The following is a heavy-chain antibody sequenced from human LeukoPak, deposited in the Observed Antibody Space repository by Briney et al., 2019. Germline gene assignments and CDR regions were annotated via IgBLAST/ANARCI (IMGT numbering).Heavy chain of an antibody. Sequence: GASVKVSCKASGYTFTSYGFSWVRQAPGQGLEWMGWISAYNGNTNYAQKLQGRVTMTTDTSTSTAYMEVRSLRSDDTAVYYCARDHVYTGDCLFDYWGQGTLVTVSS. D-gene: IGHD2-21*02. V-gene: IGHV1-18*01. CDR3: ARDHVYTGDCLFDY. CDR1: GYTFTSYG. J-gene: IGHJ4*02. CDR2: ISAYNGNT.